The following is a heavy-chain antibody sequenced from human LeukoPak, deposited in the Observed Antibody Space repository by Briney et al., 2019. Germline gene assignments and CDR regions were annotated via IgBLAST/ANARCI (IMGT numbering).Heavy chain of an antibody. CDR2: ISDSGST. Sequence: PGGSLRLSCAASGFTFSSYAMSWVRQAPGKGLEWVSAISDSGSTYYADSVKGRFTISRDNSKNTLYLQMNGLRAEDTAVYYCARKRGQWVVPDYWGQGTLVTVSS. D-gene: IGHD6-19*01. J-gene: IGHJ4*02. CDR1: GFTFSSYA. V-gene: IGHV3-23*01. CDR3: ARKRGQWVVPDY.